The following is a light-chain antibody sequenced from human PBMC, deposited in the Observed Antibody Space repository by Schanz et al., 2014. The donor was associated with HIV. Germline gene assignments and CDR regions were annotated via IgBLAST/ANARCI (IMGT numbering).Light chain of an antibody. CDR2: DVS. J-gene: IGLJ3*02. CDR3: SSYEGIHNWV. V-gene: IGLV2-14*01. Sequence: QSALTQPASVSGSPGQSITISCTGTSSDVGGYNYVSWYQQHPGKAPKLVIYDVSNRPSGVSNRFSGSKSNNTASLTVSGLQAEDEADYYCSSYEGIHNWVFGGGTKLTVL. CDR1: SSDVGGYNY.